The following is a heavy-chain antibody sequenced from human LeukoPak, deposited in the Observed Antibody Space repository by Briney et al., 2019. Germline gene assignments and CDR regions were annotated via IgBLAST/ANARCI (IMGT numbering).Heavy chain of an antibody. CDR1: GYSFTNYW. D-gene: IGHD3-22*01. V-gene: IGHV5-51*01. Sequence: PGESLKISCKGSGYSFTNYWIAWVRQMPGKGLEWMGIIYPGDSDTRYSPSFQGQVTISADKSISTAYLQWSSLKASDTAMYYCASRGYYDSSGYYNFDYWGQGTLVTVSS. CDR2: IYPGDSDT. J-gene: IGHJ4*02. CDR3: ASRGYYDSSGYYNFDY.